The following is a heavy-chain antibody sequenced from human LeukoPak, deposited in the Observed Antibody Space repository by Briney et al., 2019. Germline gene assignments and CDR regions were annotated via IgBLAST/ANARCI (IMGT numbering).Heavy chain of an antibody. CDR1: GYTFTSYD. D-gene: IGHD3-10*01. CDR2: MHPKSGST. J-gene: IGHJ6*02. CDR3: ARGVGQIGELSPYGMDV. Sequence: ASVKVSCKASGYTFTSYDINWVRQATGQGLEWLGWMHPKSGSTGYAQKVLGRVTMTTNTSISTAYMELSSLRSEDTAVYYCARGVGQIGELSPYGMDVWGQGTTVTVSS. V-gene: IGHV1-8*01.